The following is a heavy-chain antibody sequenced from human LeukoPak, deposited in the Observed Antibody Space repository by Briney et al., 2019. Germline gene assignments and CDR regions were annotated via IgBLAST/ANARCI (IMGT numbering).Heavy chain of an antibody. CDR1: GGSLSSYY. J-gene: IGHJ3*02. D-gene: IGHD6-19*01. CDR2: IYYSDST. V-gene: IGHV4-59*01. Sequence: SETLSLTCTVSGGSLSSYYWSWIRQTPGKELEWIGDIYYSDSTKYNPSFTSRVTISVDTSKDQFSLTLTSVTAAATAVYYCARRKAVAGPDAFDIWGQGTMVSVSS. CDR3: ARRKAVAGPDAFDI.